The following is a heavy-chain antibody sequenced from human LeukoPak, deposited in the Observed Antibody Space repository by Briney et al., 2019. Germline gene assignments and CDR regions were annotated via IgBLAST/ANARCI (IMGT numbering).Heavy chain of an antibody. V-gene: IGHV4-39*07. CDR1: GGSISSRTYY. J-gene: IGHJ2*01. Sequence: PSETLSLTCTVPGGSISSRTYYWAWIRQPPRKGLEWIGTIYYSGSTYYNPSLKSRVTISVDTTKNQFSLTLSSGTAADTAVYYCARGAQRRRLYFDLWGRGTLVTVSS. CDR2: IYYSGST. D-gene: IGHD1-1*01. CDR3: ARGAQRRRLYFDL.